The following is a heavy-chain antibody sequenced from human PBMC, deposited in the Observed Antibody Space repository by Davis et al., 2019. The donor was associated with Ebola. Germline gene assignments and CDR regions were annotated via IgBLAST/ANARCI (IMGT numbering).Heavy chain of an antibody. V-gene: IGHV4-39*07. CDR1: GDGSISSSNDY. D-gene: IGHD2-2*01. J-gene: IGHJ6*02. Sequence: GSLRLSCTASGDGSISSSNDYWGWIRQPPGKGLEWIGEINHSGSTNYNPSLKSRVTISVDTSKNQFSLKLSSVTAADTAVYYCARGLRGGIVVVPAATNYGMDVWGQGTTVTVSS. CDR3: ARGLRGGIVVVPAATNYGMDV. CDR2: INHSGST.